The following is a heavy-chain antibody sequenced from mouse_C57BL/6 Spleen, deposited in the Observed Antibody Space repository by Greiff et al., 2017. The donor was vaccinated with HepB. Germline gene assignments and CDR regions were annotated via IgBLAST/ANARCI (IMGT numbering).Heavy chain of an antibody. CDR1: GYSFTGYY. CDR2: INPSTGGT. V-gene: IGHV1-42*01. D-gene: IGHD1-1*01. Sequence: EVKLQESGPELVKPGASVKISCKASGYSFTGYYMNWVKQSPEKSLEWIGEINPSTGGTTYNQKFKAKATLTVDKSSSTAYMQLKSLTSEDSAVYYCARSHYYGSSDWFAYWGQGTLVTVSA. J-gene: IGHJ3*01. CDR3: ARSHYYGSSDWFAY.